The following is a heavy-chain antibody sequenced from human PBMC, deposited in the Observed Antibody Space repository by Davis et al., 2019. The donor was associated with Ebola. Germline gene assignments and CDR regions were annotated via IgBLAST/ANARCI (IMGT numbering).Heavy chain of an antibody. Sequence: GGSLRLSCAASGFTFSSYGMHWVRQAPGKGLEWVAVISYDGSNKYYADSVKGRFTISRDNSKNTLYLQMNSLRAEDTAVYYCSGLGASSGWYLPWGQGTLVTVSS. CDR1: GFTFSSYG. CDR3: SGLGASSGWYLP. CDR2: ISYDGSNK. D-gene: IGHD6-19*01. J-gene: IGHJ5*02. V-gene: IGHV3-30*03.